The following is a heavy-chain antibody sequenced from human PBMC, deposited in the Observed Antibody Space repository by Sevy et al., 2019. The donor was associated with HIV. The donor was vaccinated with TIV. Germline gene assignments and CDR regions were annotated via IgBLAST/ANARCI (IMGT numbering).Heavy chain of an antibody. CDR2: IGTAADT. CDR1: GFTLSRYD. D-gene: IGHD3-22*01. Sequence: GGSLRLSCAASGFTLSRYDMHWVRQITGKGLEWVSTIGTAADTYYPGSVKGRFTISRENAKNSLFLQMNSLRAGDTAVYYCAKVGLYYYDSSGYYSWGQGTLVTVSS. J-gene: IGHJ4*02. V-gene: IGHV3-13*01. CDR3: AKVGLYYYDSSGYYS.